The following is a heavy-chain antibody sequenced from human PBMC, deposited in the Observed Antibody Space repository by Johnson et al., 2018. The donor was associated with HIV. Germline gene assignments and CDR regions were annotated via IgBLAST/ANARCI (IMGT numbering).Heavy chain of an antibody. CDR1: GFTFDDYG. J-gene: IGHJ3*02. CDR2: INWNGDNT. V-gene: IGHV3-20*04. CDR3: AREGPSERAGFDI. Sequence: MQLVESGGGVVRPGGSLRLSCAASGFTFDDYGMSWVRQAPGKVLEWVSGINWNGDNTGYGDSVKGRFAISRDNAKNSLYLQMNSLRADDTAVYYCAREGPSERAGFDIWGQGTMVTVSS.